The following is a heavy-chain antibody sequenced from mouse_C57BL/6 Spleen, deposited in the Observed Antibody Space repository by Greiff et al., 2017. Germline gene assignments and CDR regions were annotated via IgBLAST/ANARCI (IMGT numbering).Heavy chain of an antibody. V-gene: IGHV1-53*01. CDR3: ARSSAYYDYVYFDY. Sequence: QVQLQQPGTELVKPGASVKLSCKASGYTFTSYWMHWVKQRPGQGLEWIGNINPSNGGTNYNEKFKSKATLTVDKSSSTAYMQLSSLKSEDSAVYYCARSSAYYDYVYFDYWGQGTTLTVSS. CDR1: GYTFTSYW. J-gene: IGHJ2*01. D-gene: IGHD2-4*01. CDR2: INPSNGGT.